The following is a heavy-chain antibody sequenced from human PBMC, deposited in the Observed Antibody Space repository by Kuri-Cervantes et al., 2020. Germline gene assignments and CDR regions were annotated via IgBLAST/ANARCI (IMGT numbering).Heavy chain of an antibody. CDR1: GFTFSSYS. CDR2: ISSSSSYI. Sequence: GESLKISCAASGFTFSSYSMNWVRQAPGKGLEWVSSISSSSSYIYYADSVKGRFTISRDNAKNSLYLQMNSPRAEDTAVYYCARWVGWRLGSWLDYWGQGTLVTVSS. J-gene: IGHJ4*02. D-gene: IGHD6-13*01. V-gene: IGHV3-21*01. CDR3: ARWVGWRLGSWLDY.